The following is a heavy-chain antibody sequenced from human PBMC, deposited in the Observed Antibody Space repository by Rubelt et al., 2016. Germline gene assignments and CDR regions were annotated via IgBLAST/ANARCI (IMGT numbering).Heavy chain of an antibody. CDR3: ARENSYANDY. Sequence: TTYADSVKGRFTISRDNAKNTLYLQMNSLRAEDTAVYYCARENSYANDYWGQGTLVTVSS. J-gene: IGHJ4*02. D-gene: IGHD5-18*01. V-gene: IGHV3-74*03. CDR2: T.